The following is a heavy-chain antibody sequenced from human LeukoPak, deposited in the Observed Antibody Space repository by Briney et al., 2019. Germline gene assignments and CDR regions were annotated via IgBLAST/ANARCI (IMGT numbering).Heavy chain of an antibody. D-gene: IGHD3-16*02. CDR2: IKQDGSEK. V-gene: IGHV3-7*01. CDR3: TRGPGYDYVWGTYRADY. Sequence: PGGSLRLSCAASGFTFSSYWMSWVRQAPGKGLEWVANIKQDGSEKYYVDSVKGRFTISRDNAKNSLYLQMDSLRAEDTAVYCTRGPGYDYVWGTYRADYWGQGTLVTVSS. CDR1: GFTFSSYW. J-gene: IGHJ4*02.